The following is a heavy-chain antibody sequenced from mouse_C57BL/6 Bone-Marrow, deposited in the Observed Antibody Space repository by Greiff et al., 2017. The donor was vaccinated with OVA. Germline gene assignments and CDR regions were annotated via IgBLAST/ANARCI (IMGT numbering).Heavy chain of an antibody. CDR3: AREDYDSYYAMDY. V-gene: IGHV3-6*01. D-gene: IGHD2-4*01. CDR1: GYSITSGYY. CDR2: ISYDGSN. Sequence: EVQLQESGPGLVKPSQSLSLTCSVTGYSITSGYYWNWIRQFPGNKLEWMGYISYDGSNNYNPSLKNRISITRDTSKNQFFLKLNSVTTEDTATYYCAREDYDSYYAMDYWGQGTSVTVSS. J-gene: IGHJ4*01.